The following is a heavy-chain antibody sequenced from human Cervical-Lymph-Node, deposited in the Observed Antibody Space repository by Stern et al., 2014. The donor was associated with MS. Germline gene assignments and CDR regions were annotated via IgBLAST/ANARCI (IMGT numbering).Heavy chain of an antibody. CDR1: GFSLSTSGMC. CDR2: LDWDDDK. Sequence: QVTLRESGPALVKPTQTLTLTCTFSGFSLSTSGMCVSWIRQPPGKALEWLALLDWDDDKYYSTSLKTRLTISKDTSKNQVVLTMTNMDPVDTATYYCARIRRGSSSWYYYYYYGMDVWGQGTTVTVSS. CDR3: ARIRRGSSSWYYYYYYGMDV. V-gene: IGHV2-70*01. D-gene: IGHD6-13*01. J-gene: IGHJ6*02.